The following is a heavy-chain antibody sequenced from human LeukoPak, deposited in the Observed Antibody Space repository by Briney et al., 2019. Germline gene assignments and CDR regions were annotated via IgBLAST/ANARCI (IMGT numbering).Heavy chain of an antibody. CDR1: GYIFTGFY. V-gene: IGHV1-2*02. CDR3: ARDYDYSWGALDY. J-gene: IGHJ4*02. D-gene: IGHD3-16*01. Sequence: ASVTVSCKASGYIFTGFYLHWVRQAPGQGLEWMGWINPHSGETNYAQNFQGRVTMTRDPSVNTAYVELSRLTSDDTAVYYCARDYDYSWGALDYWGQGALVTVSS. CDR2: INPHSGET.